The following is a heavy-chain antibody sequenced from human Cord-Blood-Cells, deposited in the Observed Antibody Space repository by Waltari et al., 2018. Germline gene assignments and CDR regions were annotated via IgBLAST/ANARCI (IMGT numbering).Heavy chain of an antibody. CDR1: GYSISSGYY. J-gene: IGHJ6*02. D-gene: IGHD3-22*01. CDR3: ARDQYYYDSSGYYYYYGMDV. V-gene: IGHV4-38-2*02. CDR2: IYHSGST. Sequence: QVQLQESGPGLVKPSETLSLTCAVSGYSISSGYYWGWIRQPPGKGLEWIGSIYHSGSTYYNPSLKSRVTISVDTSKNQFSLKLSSVTAADTAVYYCARDQYYYDSSGYYYYYGMDVWGQGTTVTVSS.